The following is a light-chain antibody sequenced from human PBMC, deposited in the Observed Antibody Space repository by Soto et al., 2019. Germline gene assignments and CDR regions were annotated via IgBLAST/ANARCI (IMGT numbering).Light chain of an antibody. CDR1: QSVSSS. V-gene: IGKV3-15*01. Sequence: EIVMTQSPATLSLSPGERATLSCRASQSVSSSAAWYQQKPGQAPRLVIQGASTRATGIPASFSGSGSGTDFTLTISSLQSEDFAVYYCQQYNNWPLTFGGGTKVEIK. CDR3: QQYNNWPLT. J-gene: IGKJ4*01. CDR2: GAS.